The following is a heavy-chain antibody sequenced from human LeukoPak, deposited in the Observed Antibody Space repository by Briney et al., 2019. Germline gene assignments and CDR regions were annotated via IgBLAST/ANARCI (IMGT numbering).Heavy chain of an antibody. Sequence: GSLRLSCAASGFTFNSYTMNWVRQAPGKGLEWVSSISSSSSYIYYADSVKGRFTISRDNAKSSLYLQMNSLRAEDTAVYYCARDYYYDTSGYYSFDYWGQGTLVTVSS. CDR2: ISSSSSYI. V-gene: IGHV3-21*01. D-gene: IGHD3-22*01. CDR3: ARDYYYDTSGYYSFDY. CDR1: GFTFNSYT. J-gene: IGHJ4*02.